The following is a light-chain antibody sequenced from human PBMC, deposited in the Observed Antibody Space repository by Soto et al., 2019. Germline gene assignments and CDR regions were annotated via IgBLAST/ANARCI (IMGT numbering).Light chain of an antibody. CDR2: GAS. CDR3: QQYGSSQWT. CDR1: QSVSSGY. Sequence: DIVLTQSPGTLSLSPGERATLSCRASQSVSSGYLAWYQQKPGQAPRLLIYGASSRATGIPDRFSGSGSGTDFTLTISRLEPEDFAVYYCQQYGSSQWTFGQGTKVEIK. V-gene: IGKV3-20*01. J-gene: IGKJ1*01.